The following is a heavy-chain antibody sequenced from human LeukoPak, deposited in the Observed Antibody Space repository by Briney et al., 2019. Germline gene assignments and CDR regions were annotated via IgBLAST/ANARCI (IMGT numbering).Heavy chain of an antibody. CDR2: IYHSGST. Sequence: SETLSLTCAVSGGSISSGGYSWGWIRQPPGKGLEWIGYIYHSGSTYYNPSLKSRVTISVDRSKNQFSLKLSSVTAADTAVYYCARANQPVAVFDYWGQGTLVTVSS. CDR3: ARANQPVAVFDY. D-gene: IGHD6-19*01. J-gene: IGHJ4*02. V-gene: IGHV4-30-2*01. CDR1: GGSISSGGYS.